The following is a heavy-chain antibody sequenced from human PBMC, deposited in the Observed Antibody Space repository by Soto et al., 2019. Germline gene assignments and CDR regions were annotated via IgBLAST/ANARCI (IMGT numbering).Heavy chain of an antibody. Sequence: GSLRLSCAASGFTFSNHAMNWVRQAPGKGLEWVSSISGLDGSAYYADSVRGRFTVSRDDFKDMLYLQLTSLRVEDTAVYYCAKDAAYYGERSGYYPMDHWGQGTLVTVSS. CDR1: GFTFSNHA. CDR2: ISGLDGSA. J-gene: IGHJ4*02. D-gene: IGHD3-3*01. CDR3: AKDAAYYGERSGYYPMDH. V-gene: IGHV3-23*01.